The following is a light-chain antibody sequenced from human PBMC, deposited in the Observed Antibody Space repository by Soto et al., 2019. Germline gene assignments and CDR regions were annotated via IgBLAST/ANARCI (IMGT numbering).Light chain of an antibody. CDR3: QQYNSYSLT. CDR1: QSISSW. J-gene: IGKJ4*01. Sequence: DFQMTQSPSTLSASVGDRVTITCRASQSISSWLAWYQQKPGKAPKLLIYDASSLESRVPSRFSGSGSGTEFTLTISSLQPDDFATYYCQQYNSYSLTVGGGTKVEIK. CDR2: DAS. V-gene: IGKV1-5*01.